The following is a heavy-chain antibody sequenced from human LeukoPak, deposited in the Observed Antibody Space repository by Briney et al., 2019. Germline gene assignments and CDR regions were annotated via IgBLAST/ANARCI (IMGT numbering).Heavy chain of an antibody. CDR3: AKVASLVPYYFDY. J-gene: IGHJ4*02. CDR2: ISGSGGST. CDR1: GFTFKNFV. D-gene: IGHD6-13*01. Sequence: GGSLRLSCAASGFTFKNFVMTWVRQAPGQGLDWVSAISGSGGSTYYADSVKGRFTISRDNSKNTLYLQMNSLRAEDTAVYYCAKVASLVPYYFDYWGQGTLVTVSS. V-gene: IGHV3-23*01.